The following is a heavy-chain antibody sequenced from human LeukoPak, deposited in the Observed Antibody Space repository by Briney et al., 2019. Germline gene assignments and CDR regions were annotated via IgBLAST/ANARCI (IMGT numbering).Heavy chain of an antibody. Sequence: GASVKVSCKASGYTFTGYYMHWVRQAPGQGLEWMGWMNPNSGNTGYAQKFQGRVTMTRNTSISTAYMELSSLRSEDTAVYYCATPGYSYGYYYYGMDVWGQGTTVTVSS. D-gene: IGHD5-18*01. CDR3: ATPGYSYGYYYYGMDV. CDR2: MNPNSGNT. J-gene: IGHJ6*02. CDR1: GYTFTGYY. V-gene: IGHV1-8*02.